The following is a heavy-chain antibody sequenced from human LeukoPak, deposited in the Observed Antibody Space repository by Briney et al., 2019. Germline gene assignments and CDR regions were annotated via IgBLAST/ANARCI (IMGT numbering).Heavy chain of an antibody. J-gene: IGHJ4*02. Sequence: ASVKVSCKASGYTFTSYAISWVRQAPGQGLEWMGWISADNGNTDYAQRFQGRVTMTTDTSTSTAYMELRSLRSDDTAVYYCRAYSSSRENWGQGTLVTVSS. D-gene: IGHD6-13*01. CDR3: RAYSSSREN. V-gene: IGHV1-18*01. CDR1: GYTFTSYA. CDR2: ISADNGNT.